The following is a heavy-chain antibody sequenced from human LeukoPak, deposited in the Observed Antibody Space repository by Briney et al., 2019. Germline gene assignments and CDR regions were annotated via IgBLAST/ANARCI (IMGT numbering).Heavy chain of an antibody. V-gene: IGHV3-30-3*01. CDR1: GFTFSSYW. CDR2: ISYDGSNK. CDR3: ARGRWLQARGPSFDY. Sequence: GSLRLSCAASGFTFSSYWMSWVRQAPGKGLEWVAVISYDGSNKYYADSVKGRFTISRDNSKNTLYLQMNSLRAEDTAVYYCARGRWLQARGPSFDYWGQGTLVTVSS. D-gene: IGHD5-24*01. J-gene: IGHJ4*02.